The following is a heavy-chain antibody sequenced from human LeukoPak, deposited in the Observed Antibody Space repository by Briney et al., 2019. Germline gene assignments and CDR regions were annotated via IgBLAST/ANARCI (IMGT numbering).Heavy chain of an antibody. Sequence: GGPLRLSWRAFEFIFSGYPTNWVGRAPGKGLEWFPSITAVSTYIYYADSVKGRFTISRDNVEKSAYLELSGLTAHDTAIYYCARGGIAGRPVYYYYMDVWGKGTTVTVSS. J-gene: IGHJ6*03. CDR1: EFIFSGYP. D-gene: IGHD6-6*01. CDR3: ARGGIAGRPVYYYYMDV. V-gene: IGHV3-21*01. CDR2: ITAVSTYI.